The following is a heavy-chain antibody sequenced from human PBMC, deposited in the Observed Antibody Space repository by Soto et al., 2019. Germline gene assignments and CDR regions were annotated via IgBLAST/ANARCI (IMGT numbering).Heavy chain of an antibody. V-gene: IGHV3-30*18. CDR2: ISYDGSNK. CDR3: AKDRVDTSMVSFDY. J-gene: IGHJ4*02. CDR1: GFTFSSYG. Sequence: QVQMVECGGSVVQPGRSLRLSCAASGFTFSSYGMHWVSQAPGKGMEWVAVISYDGSNKYYADSVKGRFTISRDNSKNTMYLQMNSQRSEDTAVYYCAKDRVDTSMVSFDYWGQGTLVTVSS. D-gene: IGHD5-18*01.